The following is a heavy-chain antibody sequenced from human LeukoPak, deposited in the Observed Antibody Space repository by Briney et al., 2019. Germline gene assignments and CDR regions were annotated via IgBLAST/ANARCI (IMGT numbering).Heavy chain of an antibody. Sequence: GRSLRLSCAASGFTFSSYAMHWVRQAPGKGLEWVAVISYDGSNKYYADSVKGRFTISRDNSKNTLYLQMNSLRAEDTAVYYCARAEVVAASLFDYRGQGTLVTVSS. V-gene: IGHV3-30*04. J-gene: IGHJ4*02. CDR2: ISYDGSNK. CDR3: ARAEVVAASLFDY. D-gene: IGHD2-15*01. CDR1: GFTFSSYA.